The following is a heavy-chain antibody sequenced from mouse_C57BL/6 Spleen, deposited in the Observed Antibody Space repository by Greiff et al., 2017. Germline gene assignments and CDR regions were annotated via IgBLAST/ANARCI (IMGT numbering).Heavy chain of an antibody. CDR3: ARHYCGSSYDYAMDY. J-gene: IGHJ4*01. V-gene: IGHV1-69*01. CDR2: IDPSDSYT. D-gene: IGHD1-1*01. CDR1: GYTFTSYW. Sequence: QVQLQQPGAELVMPGASVKLSCKASGYTFTSYWMHWVKQRPGQGLEWIGEIDPSDSYTNYNQKFKGKSTLTVDKSSSTAYMQLSSLTSEDSAVSYCARHYCGSSYDYAMDYWGQGTLVTVSS.